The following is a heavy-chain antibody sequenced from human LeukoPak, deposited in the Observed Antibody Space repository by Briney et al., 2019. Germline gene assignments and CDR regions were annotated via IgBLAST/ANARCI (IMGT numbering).Heavy chain of an antibody. CDR2: ISSSSSYI. V-gene: IGHV3-21*01. Sequence: GGSLRLSCAASGFTFSSYTMNWVRQAPGKGLEWVSSISSSSSYIYHADSVKGRFTISRDNAKNSLYLQMDSLRAEDTAVYYCVVGATTNQHWGQGTLVTVSS. J-gene: IGHJ1*01. CDR1: GFTFSSYT. D-gene: IGHD1-26*01. CDR3: VVGATTNQH.